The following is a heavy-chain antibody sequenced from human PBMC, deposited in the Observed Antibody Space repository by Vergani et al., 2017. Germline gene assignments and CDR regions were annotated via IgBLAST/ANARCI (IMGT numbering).Heavy chain of an antibody. CDR3: AREYSSSVGFLAY. D-gene: IGHD6-6*01. V-gene: IGHV4-4*07. Sequence: QVQLQESGPGLVKPSETLSLTCIVSGGSISPYYWSWIRQPAGKGLEWLGRIYTSESTTYNPSLKSRVTMSVATSKNQFSLKLSSVTAADTAVYYCAREYSSSVGFLAYWGQGTLVTVSS. CDR1: GGSISPYY. CDR2: IYTSEST. J-gene: IGHJ4*02.